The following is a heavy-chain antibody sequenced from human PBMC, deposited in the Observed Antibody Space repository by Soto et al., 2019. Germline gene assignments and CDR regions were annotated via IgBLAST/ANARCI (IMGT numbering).Heavy chain of an antibody. Sequence: EVQLVESGGGLVQPGGSLRLSCAASGFTFSSYSMNWVRQAPGKGLEWVSYISSSSSTIYYADSVKGRFTISRDNAKNSLYLQTNSLRDEDTAVYYCARDRIWFGELSDAFDIWGQGTMVTVSS. V-gene: IGHV3-48*02. D-gene: IGHD3-10*01. J-gene: IGHJ3*02. CDR3: ARDRIWFGELSDAFDI. CDR2: ISSSSSTI. CDR1: GFTFSSYS.